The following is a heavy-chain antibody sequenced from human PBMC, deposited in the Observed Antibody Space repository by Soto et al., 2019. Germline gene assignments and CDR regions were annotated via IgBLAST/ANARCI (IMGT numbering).Heavy chain of an antibody. CDR1: GGSISSGDYY. V-gene: IGHV4-30-4*01. CDR3: ARAHAVLRFLEWLSMFDY. Sequence: PSETLSLTCTVSGGSISSGDYYWSWIRQPPGKGLEWIGYIYYSGSTYYNPSLKSRVTISVDTSKNQFSLKLSPVTAADTAVYYCARAHAVLRFLEWLSMFDYWGQGTLVTVS. J-gene: IGHJ4*02. D-gene: IGHD3-3*01. CDR2: IYYSGST.